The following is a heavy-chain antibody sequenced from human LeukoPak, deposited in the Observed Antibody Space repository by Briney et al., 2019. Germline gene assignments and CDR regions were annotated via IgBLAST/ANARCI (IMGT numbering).Heavy chain of an antibody. Sequence: SETLSLTCTVSGGSISSYYWSWIRQPPGKGLEWIGYIYYSGSTNYNPSLKSRVTISVDTSKNQFSLKLSSVTAADTAVYHCARVWVEGFRTSPFFDYWGQATLVTVSS. V-gene: IGHV4-59*01. CDR3: ARVWVEGFRTSPFFDY. CDR1: GGSISSYY. J-gene: IGHJ4*02. CDR2: IYYSGST. D-gene: IGHD1-14*01.